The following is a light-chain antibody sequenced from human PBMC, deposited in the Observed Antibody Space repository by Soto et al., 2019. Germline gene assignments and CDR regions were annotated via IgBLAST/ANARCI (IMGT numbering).Light chain of an antibody. CDR1: QTISSW. CDR3: QQFDNSHWT. V-gene: IGKV1-5*03. J-gene: IGKJ1*01. Sequence: DIQMTQSPSSLSASVGDRFTITCRASQTISSWLAWYQQKPGKAPKLLIYKASTLKSGVPSRFSGSGSGTDFTLTISRLEPEDFAVYFCQQFDNSHWTFGQGTKVDIK. CDR2: KAS.